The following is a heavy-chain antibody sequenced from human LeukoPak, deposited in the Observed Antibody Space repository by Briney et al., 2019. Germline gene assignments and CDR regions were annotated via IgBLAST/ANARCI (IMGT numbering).Heavy chain of an antibody. Sequence: GGSLRLSCVVSGFSVSNNYMSWVRQAPGKGLEWVSVIYSGGSTYYADSVKGRFTISRDNSKNTLYLQMNSLRAEDTAVYYCARGYYYDSSGYFSFDYWGQGTLVTVSS. D-gene: IGHD3-22*01. J-gene: IGHJ4*02. CDR3: ARGYYYDSSGYFSFDY. CDR1: GFSVSNNY. V-gene: IGHV3-53*01. CDR2: IYSGGST.